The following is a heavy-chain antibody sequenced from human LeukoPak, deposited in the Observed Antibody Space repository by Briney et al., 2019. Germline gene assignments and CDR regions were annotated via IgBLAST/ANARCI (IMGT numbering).Heavy chain of an antibody. CDR1: GYTFTSYA. CDR2: INAGNGNT. CDR3: ARGPIAAAGDF. D-gene: IGHD6-13*01. Sequence: ASVKVPCKASGYTFTSYAMHWVRQAPGQRLEWMGWINAGNGNTKYSQKFQGRVTMTRDTSTSTAYMELRSLRSDDTAVYYCARGPIAAAGDFWGQGPLVTVSS. J-gene: IGHJ4*02. V-gene: IGHV1-3*01.